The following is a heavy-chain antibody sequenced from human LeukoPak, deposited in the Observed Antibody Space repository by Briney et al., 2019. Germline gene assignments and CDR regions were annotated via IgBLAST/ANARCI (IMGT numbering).Heavy chain of an antibody. CDR2: ISGSGGST. V-gene: IGHV3-23*01. CDR3: AKTGPAVRGVIGISDY. D-gene: IGHD3-10*01. J-gene: IGHJ4*02. CDR1: GFTFSSYA. Sequence: PGGSLRLSCAASGFTFSSYAVSWVRQAPGKGLEWVSAISGSGGSTYYADSVKGRFTISRDNSKNTLYLQMNSPRAEDTAVYYCAKTGPAVRGVIGISDYWGQGTLVTVSS.